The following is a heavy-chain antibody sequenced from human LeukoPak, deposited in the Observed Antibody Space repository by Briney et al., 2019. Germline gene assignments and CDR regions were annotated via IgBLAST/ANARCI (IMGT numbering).Heavy chain of an antibody. CDR2: IYYRGST. CDR3: ARALTGTTSGYFDY. J-gene: IGHJ4*02. V-gene: IGHV4-59*01. Sequence: SETLSLTCTVSGGSINNYYWSWIRQPPGKGLEWIGYIYYRGSTNYNPSLKSRVTFSVDTSKNQFSLKLSSVTAADTAVYYCARALTGTTSGYFDYWGQGTLVTVSS. CDR1: GGSINNYY. D-gene: IGHD1-7*01.